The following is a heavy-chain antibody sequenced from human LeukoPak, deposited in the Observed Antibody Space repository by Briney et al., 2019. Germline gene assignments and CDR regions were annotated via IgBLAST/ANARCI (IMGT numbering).Heavy chain of an antibody. CDR1: GYSFASYW. CDR2: IYPGDSNT. J-gene: IGHJ2*01. V-gene: IGHV5-51*01. CDR3: ARQEGRLYYFDV. Sequence: GESLKISRKGSGYSFASYWIGWVRQMPGKGLEWMGIIYPGDSNTRYSPSFQGQVTISADKSISTAYLHWSSLEASDTAMYYCARQEGRLYYFDVWGRGTLVTVSS.